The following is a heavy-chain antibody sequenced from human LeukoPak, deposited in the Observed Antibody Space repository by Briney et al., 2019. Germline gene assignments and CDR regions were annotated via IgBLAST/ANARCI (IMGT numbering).Heavy chain of an antibody. D-gene: IGHD1-26*01. CDR2: INPNSGGT. CDR1: GYTFTGYY. Sequence: GASVKVSCKASGYTFTGYYMHWVRQAPGQGLEWMGWINPNSGGTHYAQKFQGRVTMTRDTSISTAYMELSRLTSDDTALYYCARGSIVGSTEPLGFDYWGQGTLVTVSS. J-gene: IGHJ4*02. V-gene: IGHV1-2*02. CDR3: ARGSIVGSTEPLGFDY.